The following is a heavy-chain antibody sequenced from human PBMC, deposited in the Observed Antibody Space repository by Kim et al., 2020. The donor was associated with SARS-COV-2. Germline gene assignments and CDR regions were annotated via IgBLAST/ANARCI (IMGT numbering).Heavy chain of an antibody. V-gene: IGHV3-9*01. CDR2: ISWNSGSM. CDR3: AKDFRFGETTSQQVVL. J-gene: IGHJ4*02. Sequence: GGSLRLSCAASGFTFDEFGMHWVRQVPGKGLEWVSGISWNSGSMDYADSVKGRFIISRDNARNSLSLQMNSLRPEDTAFYFCAKDFRFGETTSQQVVLWRQGTLVTVSS. D-gene: IGHD6-13*01. CDR1: GFTFDEFG.